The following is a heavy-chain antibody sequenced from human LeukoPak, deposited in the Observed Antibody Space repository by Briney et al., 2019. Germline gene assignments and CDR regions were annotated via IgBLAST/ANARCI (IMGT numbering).Heavy chain of an antibody. V-gene: IGHV3-21*04. CDR2: ISGSGGRT. Sequence: GGSLRLSCAASGFTFNSYSMNWVRQAPGKGLEWVSAISGSGGRTYYADSVKGRFTISRDNAKNSLYLQMNSLRAEDTAVYYCARDEGYYDNWGQGTLVTVSS. J-gene: IGHJ4*02. CDR1: GFTFNSYS. CDR3: ARDEGYYDN.